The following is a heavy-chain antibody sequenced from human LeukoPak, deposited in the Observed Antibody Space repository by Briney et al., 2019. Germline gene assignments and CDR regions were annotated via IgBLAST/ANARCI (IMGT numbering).Heavy chain of an antibody. CDR3: ARGPLYYYDSSGYYYAPYYYYGMDV. CDR1: GGSVSSGSYY. J-gene: IGHJ6*02. Sequence: SETLSLICTVSGGSVSSGSYYWSWIRQPPGKGLEWIGYIYYSGSTNYNPSLKSRVTISVDTSKNQFSLKLSSVTAADTAVYYCARGPLYYYDSSGYYYAPYYYYGMDVWGQGTTVTASS. D-gene: IGHD3-22*01. V-gene: IGHV4-61*01. CDR2: IYYSGST.